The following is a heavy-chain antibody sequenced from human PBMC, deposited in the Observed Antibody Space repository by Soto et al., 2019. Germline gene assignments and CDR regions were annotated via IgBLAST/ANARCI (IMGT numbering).Heavy chain of an antibody. J-gene: IGHJ4*02. Sequence: PSETLSLTCAVCGGSFSGYYWSWIRQPPGKGLEWIGEINHSGSTNYNPSLKSRVTISVDTSKNQFSLKLSSVTAADTAVYYCARVVGSSGDYFDYWGQGTLVTVSS. CDR3: ARVVGSSGDYFDY. CDR1: GGSFSGYY. D-gene: IGHD3-10*01. V-gene: IGHV4-34*01. CDR2: INHSGST.